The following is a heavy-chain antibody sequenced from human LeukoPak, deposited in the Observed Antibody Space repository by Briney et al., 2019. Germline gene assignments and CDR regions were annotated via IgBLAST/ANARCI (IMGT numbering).Heavy chain of an antibody. CDR3: ARRKGYIRAAAVDY. CDR1: GGSFSGYY. Sequence: SETLSLTCTVYGGSFSGYYWSWIRQPPGKGLEWIGEINHSGSTNYNPSLKSRVTISVDTSKNQFSLKLSSVTAADTAVYYCARRKGYIRAAAVDYWGQGTLVTVSS. D-gene: IGHD6-13*01. J-gene: IGHJ4*02. V-gene: IGHV4-34*01. CDR2: INHSGST.